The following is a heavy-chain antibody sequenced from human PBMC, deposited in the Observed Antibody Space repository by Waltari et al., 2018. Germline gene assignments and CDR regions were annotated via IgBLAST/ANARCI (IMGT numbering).Heavy chain of an antibody. CDR3: ASAPWGSHAFDI. V-gene: IGHV4-59*01. D-gene: IGHD7-27*01. J-gene: IGHJ3*02. CDR2: IYNSGST. Sequence: QVQLQESGPGLVKPSETLSLTCTVSGVSISDNYWRWIRQPPGKGLEWIGYIYNSGSTNYNPSLKSRVTISVDTSKNQFSLKMSSVTAADTAVYYCASAPWGSHAFDIWGQGTMVTVSS. CDR1: GVSISDNY.